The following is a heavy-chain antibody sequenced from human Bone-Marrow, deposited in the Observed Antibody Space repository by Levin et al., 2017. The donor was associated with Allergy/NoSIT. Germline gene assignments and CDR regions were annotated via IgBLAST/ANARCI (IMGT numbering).Heavy chain of an antibody. Sequence: GESLKISCAASGFTFRGSSMHWVRQAPGKGLEWVGRIRSLANNYATEYAVSVRGRFTISRDDSQNTAYLQMNSLKAEDTAVYYCTTPWNYYDTQAPGYFDPWGQGILVTVSS. D-gene: IGHD3-22*01. CDR2: IRSLANNYAT. CDR1: GFTFRGSS. J-gene: IGHJ5*02. V-gene: IGHV3-73*01. CDR3: TTPWNYYDTQAPGYFDP.